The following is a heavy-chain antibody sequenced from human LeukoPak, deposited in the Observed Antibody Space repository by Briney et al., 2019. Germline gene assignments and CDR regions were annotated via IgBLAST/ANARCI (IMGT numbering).Heavy chain of an antibody. Sequence: PGGSLRLSCATPGFTFRSYRVHTVRRAPGKGLVWVSRINGDGSSTSYADSVKGRFTTSRDNAKNTLYLQMNSLRAEDTAVYYCARDSSGWSDYWGQGTLVTVSS. CDR3: ARDSSGWSDY. CDR2: INGDGSST. V-gene: IGHV3-74*01. J-gene: IGHJ4*02. CDR1: GFTFRSYR. D-gene: IGHD6-19*01.